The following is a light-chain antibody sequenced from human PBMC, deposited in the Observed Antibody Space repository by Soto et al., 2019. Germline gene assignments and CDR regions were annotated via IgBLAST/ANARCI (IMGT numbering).Light chain of an antibody. CDR1: SSNIGAGFD. CDR2: GNT. Sequence: QSVLTQPPSVSGAPGQSVTIACTGSSSNIGAGFDVHWYQQLPGAAPKLLIYGNTNRPSGVPDRFSASKSATSASLAITGLQAEDEADYYCQSYDSTLGVLVIFGGGTQLTVL. V-gene: IGLV1-40*01. CDR3: QSYDSTLGVLVI. J-gene: IGLJ2*01.